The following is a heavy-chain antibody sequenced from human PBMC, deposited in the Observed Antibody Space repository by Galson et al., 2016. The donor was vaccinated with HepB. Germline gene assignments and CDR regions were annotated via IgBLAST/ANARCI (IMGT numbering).Heavy chain of an antibody. CDR2: ISGDGAP. Sequence: SLRLSCAASGFTFSSYAMSWVRQAPGKGLEWVSSISGDGAPYYVDSMKGRFTISRDNSKDTLYLQMISMRAEDTAVYYCARDRGFYSSTWDWGQGTLVTVSS. D-gene: IGHD2-2*01. V-gene: IGHV3-23*01. CDR3: ARDRGFYSSTWD. J-gene: IGHJ4*02. CDR1: GFTFSSYA.